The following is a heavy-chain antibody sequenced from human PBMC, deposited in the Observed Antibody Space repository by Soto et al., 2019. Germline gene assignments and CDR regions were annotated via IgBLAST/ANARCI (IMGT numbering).Heavy chain of an antibody. V-gene: IGHV3-33*08. Sequence: GGSLRLSCSASGFTFSRFVMSWVRQAPGKGLEWVAIIWHDGNNKYYADSVRGRFIISRDNSKNRLYLQMNSLRAEDTAVYYCASDLVGASDSYGLDVWGQGTPVTVSS. D-gene: IGHD1-26*01. J-gene: IGHJ6*02. CDR3: ASDLVGASDSYGLDV. CDR1: GFTFSRFV. CDR2: IWHDGNNK.